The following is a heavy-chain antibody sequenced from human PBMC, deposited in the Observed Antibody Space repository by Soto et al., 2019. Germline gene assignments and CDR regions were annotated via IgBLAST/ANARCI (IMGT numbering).Heavy chain of an antibody. CDR2: IFPGDSDT. CDR3: ARRAYSTEDLDY. V-gene: IGHV5-51*01. Sequence: PGVSLKISCEGSGYTFTSYWIAWVRQMPGKGLEWMGIIFPGDSDTRYNPSFQGQVTISADKSIRTAYLQWSSLKASDTALYYCARRAYSTEDLDYWGQGTPVTVSS. CDR1: GYTFTSYW. J-gene: IGHJ4*02. D-gene: IGHD6-13*01.